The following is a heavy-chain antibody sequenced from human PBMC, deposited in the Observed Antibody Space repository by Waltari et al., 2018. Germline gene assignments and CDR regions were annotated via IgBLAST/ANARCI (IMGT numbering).Heavy chain of an antibody. CDR3: ARDKAWIQLWSYAFDI. V-gene: IGHV3-48*03. CDR2: ISSSGSTI. D-gene: IGHD5-18*01. J-gene: IGHJ3*02. Sequence: EVQLVESGGGLVQPGGSLRLSCAASGFTFRSYEMNWVRQAPGKGLEWVSYISSSGSTIYYADSVKGRFTISRDNAKNSLYLQMNSLRAEDTAVYYCARDKAWIQLWSYAFDIWGQGTMVTVSS. CDR1: GFTFRSYE.